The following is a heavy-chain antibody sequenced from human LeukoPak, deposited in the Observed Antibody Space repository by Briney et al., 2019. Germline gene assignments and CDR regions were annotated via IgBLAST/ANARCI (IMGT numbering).Heavy chain of an antibody. D-gene: IGHD3-10*01. CDR1: GFTFSSYA. V-gene: IGHV3-23*01. J-gene: IGHJ4*02. CDR3: AKRTRGNSGPFDY. Sequence: GGSLRLSCVASGFTFSSYAMSWVRQAPGKGREWVSGITGSGGSTYYADSVKGRFTISRDSSKNTLYLKMNSLRAEDTAVYFCAKRTRGNSGPFDYWGQGTLVTVSS. CDR2: ITGSGGST.